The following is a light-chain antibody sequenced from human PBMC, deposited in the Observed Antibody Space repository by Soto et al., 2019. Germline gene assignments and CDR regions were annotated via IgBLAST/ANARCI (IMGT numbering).Light chain of an antibody. Sequence: DIQMTQSASSLSASVGDRVTITCRASQSISSNLNWHQQKPGKAPKVLIYYASSLQSGVPSRFSASGYGTDFTLTISSLQPEDFATYYCQQSYSIPYTFGQGTKLEIK. J-gene: IGKJ2*01. V-gene: IGKV1-39*01. CDR1: QSISSN. CDR2: YAS. CDR3: QQSYSIPYT.